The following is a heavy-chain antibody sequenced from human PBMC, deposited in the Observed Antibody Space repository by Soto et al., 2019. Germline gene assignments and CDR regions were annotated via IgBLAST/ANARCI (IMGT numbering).Heavy chain of an antibody. CDR1: GVSISDSSYY. CDR2: IYYSGQT. J-gene: IGHJ5*02. V-gene: IGHV4-39*01. Sequence: PSETLSLTCSVSGVSISDSSYYWGWIRQPPRKGLQWIGSIYYSGQTYYNPSLKSRVTISIDRSKNQISLNLTSVTATDTAFYYCARQGSSWGQGTLVIVSA. CDR3: ARQGSS.